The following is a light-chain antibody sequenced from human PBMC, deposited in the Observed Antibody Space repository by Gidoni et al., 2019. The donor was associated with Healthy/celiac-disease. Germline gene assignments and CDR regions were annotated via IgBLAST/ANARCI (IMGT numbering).Light chain of an antibody. CDR3: QQYDNLPPMYT. J-gene: IGKJ2*01. V-gene: IGKV1-33*01. CDR1: QDMIND. CDR2: DGS. Sequence: DIQLTQSPSSLSASVGDRVTITCQASQDMINDLNWYQQKPGKAPKPLIYDGSNMETVVTSRFSGRGSWTDCSFATSSMQTEDIATSYCQQYDNLPPMYTFGQGTKLEIK.